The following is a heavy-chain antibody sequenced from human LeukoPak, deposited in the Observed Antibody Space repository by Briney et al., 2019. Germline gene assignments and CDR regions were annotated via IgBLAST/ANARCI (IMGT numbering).Heavy chain of an antibody. CDR1: GGSISSSSYY. CDR3: ARRNYYDSSGYFNWAFDI. D-gene: IGHD3-22*01. V-gene: IGHV4-39*01. J-gene: IGHJ3*02. CDR2: IYYSGST. Sequence: SETLSLTCTVSGGSISSSSYYWGWIRQPPGKGLEWIGSIYYSGSTYYNPSLKSRVTISVDTSKNQFSLKLSSVTAADTAVYYCARRNYYDSSGYFNWAFDIWGQGTMVTVSS.